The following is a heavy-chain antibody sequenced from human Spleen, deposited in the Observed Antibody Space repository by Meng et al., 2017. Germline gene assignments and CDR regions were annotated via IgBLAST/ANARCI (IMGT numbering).Heavy chain of an antibody. Sequence: VRLQQWGAVLLKPSGTLTRNCVVYGWSSLDYDWSCTRQPQGKGLEWIGEINHSGRTKYNPSLESRATISVATSKNNISLKLSYVTAADSAVYYCARGPNTMANDFDYWGQGTLVTVSS. J-gene: IGHJ4*02. V-gene: IGHV4-34*01. D-gene: IGHD5-24*01. CDR3: ARGPNTMANDFDY. CDR2: INHSGRT. CDR1: GWSSLDYD.